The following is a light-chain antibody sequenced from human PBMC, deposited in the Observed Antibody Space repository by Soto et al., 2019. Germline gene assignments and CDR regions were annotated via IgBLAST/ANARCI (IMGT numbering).Light chain of an antibody. Sequence: EITLTQSPATLSLSPGERASLSCRASPSVSSNLAWYQQRPGQAPRLLIYGASTRAAGIPDRFSGSGSGTDGTLTITRLEPEDAAVYFCQQYTGPPTTFGQGTRLEIK. CDR3: QQYTGPPTT. CDR1: PSVSSN. J-gene: IGKJ5*01. CDR2: GAS. V-gene: IGKV3-20*01.